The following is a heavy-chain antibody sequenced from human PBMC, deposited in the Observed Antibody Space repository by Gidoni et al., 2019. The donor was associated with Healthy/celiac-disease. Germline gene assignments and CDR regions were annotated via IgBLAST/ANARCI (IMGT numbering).Heavy chain of an antibody. CDR2: ISWNSGSI. V-gene: IGHV3-9*01. D-gene: IGHD3-22*01. Sequence: EVQLVESGGGLVQPGRSLSLSCAASGFPFDDYAMHGVRQAPGRGLGWVSGISWNSGSIGYADSVKGRFTISRDKAKNSLYRQMNSLLAEDTALYSCAKDNDTGYRNVWGKGTTVTVSS. CDR1: GFPFDDYA. J-gene: IGHJ6*03. CDR3: AKDNDTGYRNV.